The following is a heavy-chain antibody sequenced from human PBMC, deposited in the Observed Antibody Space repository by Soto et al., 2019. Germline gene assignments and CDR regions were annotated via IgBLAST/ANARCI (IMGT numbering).Heavy chain of an antibody. Sequence: SVKVSCKASGGTFSSYAISWVRQAPGQGLEWMGGIIPIFGTANYAQKFQGRVTITADKSTSTAYMELSSLRSGDTAVYYCARDPLPRYNWNYEPFGGWFDPWGQGTLVTVSS. V-gene: IGHV1-69*06. CDR1: GGTFSSYA. D-gene: IGHD1-7*01. CDR3: ARDPLPRYNWNYEPFGGWFDP. J-gene: IGHJ5*02. CDR2: IIPIFGTA.